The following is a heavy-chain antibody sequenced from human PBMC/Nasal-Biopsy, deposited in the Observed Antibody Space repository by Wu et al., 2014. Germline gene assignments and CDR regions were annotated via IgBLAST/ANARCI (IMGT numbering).Heavy chain of an antibody. J-gene: IGHJ6*02. CDR1: GDSITGGYW. CDR3: ARERHRELGMMDV. V-gene: IGHV4-4*02. Sequence: TLSLTCAVSGDSITGGYWWSWVRQSPGKGLQWIGEVDYFGNTKYDPSLGSRVSIFLDRSKMQFFLTLRSVTAADTAVYYCARERHRELGMMDVWGQGITVTVSS. D-gene: IGHD7-27*01. CDR2: VDYFGNT.